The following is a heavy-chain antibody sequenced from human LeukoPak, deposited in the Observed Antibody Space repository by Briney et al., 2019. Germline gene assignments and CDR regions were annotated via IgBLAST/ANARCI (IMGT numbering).Heavy chain of an antibody. D-gene: IGHD3-16*02. J-gene: IGHJ5*02. V-gene: IGHV4-39*01. CDR2: IYYSGST. CDR1: GGSISSSSYY. CDR3: ARRVYVWGSYRLIWFDP. Sequence: SETLSLTCTVSGGSISSSSYYWGWIRQPPGKGLEWFGSIYYSGSTYYNPSLKSRVTISVDTSKNQFSLKLSSVTAADTAVYYCARRVYVWGSYRLIWFDPWGQGTLVTVSS.